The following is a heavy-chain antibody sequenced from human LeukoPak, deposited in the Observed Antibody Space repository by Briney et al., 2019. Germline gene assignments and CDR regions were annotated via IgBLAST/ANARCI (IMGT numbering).Heavy chain of an antibody. V-gene: IGHV3-11*01. CDR3: ARRNSNYGYFDY. D-gene: IGHD4-11*01. CDR1: GFTFSDYY. Sequence: PGGSLRLSYAASGFTFSDYYMSWIRQAPGKGLEWVSYISSSGSTIYYADSVKGRFTISRDNAKNSLYLQMNSLGAEDTAVYYCARRNSNYGYFDYWGQGTLVTVYS. J-gene: IGHJ4*02. CDR2: ISSSGSTI.